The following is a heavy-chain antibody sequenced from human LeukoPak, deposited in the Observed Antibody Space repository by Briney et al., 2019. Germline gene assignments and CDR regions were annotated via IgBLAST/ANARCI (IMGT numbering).Heavy chain of an antibody. CDR2: IIPIFGTA. CDR1: GGTFSSYA. J-gene: IGHJ4*02. V-gene: IGHV1-69*05. Sequence: GASVKVSCKASGGTFSSYAINWVRQAPGQGLEWMGGIIPIFGTANYAQKFQGRVTITTDESTSTAYMELSSLRSEDTAVYHCAREDSSGYYFYFDYWGQGTLVTVSS. D-gene: IGHD3-22*01. CDR3: AREDSSGYYFYFDY.